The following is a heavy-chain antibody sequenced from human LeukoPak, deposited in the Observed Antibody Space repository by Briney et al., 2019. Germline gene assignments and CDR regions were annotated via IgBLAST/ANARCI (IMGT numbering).Heavy chain of an antibody. CDR2: IYYSGST. CDR1: GGSISSYY. D-gene: IGHD3-9*01. V-gene: IGHV4-59*08. Sequence: PSETLSLTCTVSGGSISSYYWSWIRQPPGKGLEWIGYIYYSGSTNYNPSLKSRVTISVDTSKNQFSLKLSSVTAADTAVYYCARHRSGLLRYFDYWGQGTLVTVSS. CDR3: ARHRSGLLRYFDY. J-gene: IGHJ4*02.